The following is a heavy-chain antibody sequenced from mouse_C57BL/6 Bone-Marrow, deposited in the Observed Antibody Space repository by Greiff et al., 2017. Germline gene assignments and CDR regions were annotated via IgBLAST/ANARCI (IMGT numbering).Heavy chain of an antibody. CDR1: GYTFTSYW. V-gene: IGHV1-69*01. CDR3: TPDDY. CDR2: LDPSDSYT. Sequence: QVQLQQPGAELVMPGASVKLSCKASGYTFTSYWMHWVKQRPGQGLEWIGELDPSDSYTNYNQKFKGKSTLTVDTSSNTAYLQLSSLTSEDTAVYYCTPDDYWGQGTTLTVSS. J-gene: IGHJ2*01.